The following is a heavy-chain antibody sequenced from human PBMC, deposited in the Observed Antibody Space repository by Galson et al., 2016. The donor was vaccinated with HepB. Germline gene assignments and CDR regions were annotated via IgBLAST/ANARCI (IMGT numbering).Heavy chain of an antibody. V-gene: IGHV3-30*18. J-gene: IGHJ4*02. Sequence: SLRLSCAASGFTFSSYGMHWVRQAPGKGLEWVAFISYDGSNTRYADSVKGRFTISSDHSKKTLYLQMNSLRAEDTAVYYCAKDGRIYCSSASCHDHFHYWGQGTLVTVSS. CDR2: ISYDGSNT. CDR1: GFTFSSYG. D-gene: IGHD2-2*01. CDR3: AKDGRIYCSSASCHDHFHY.